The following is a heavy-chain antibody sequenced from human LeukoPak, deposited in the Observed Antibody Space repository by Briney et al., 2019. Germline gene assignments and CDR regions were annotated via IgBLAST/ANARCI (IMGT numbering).Heavy chain of an antibody. Sequence: PSETLSLTCTVSGGSISRDGYYWSWLRQNPGKGLEWFGYISYTESTYYNPSLKSRVTMSVDTSKSHLSLKLNSVTAADTAVYYCARLWFGELFLDSWGQGVLVTVSS. CDR2: ISYTEST. J-gene: IGHJ4*02. CDR1: GGSISRDGYY. CDR3: ARLWFGELFLDS. V-gene: IGHV4-31*03. D-gene: IGHD3-10*01.